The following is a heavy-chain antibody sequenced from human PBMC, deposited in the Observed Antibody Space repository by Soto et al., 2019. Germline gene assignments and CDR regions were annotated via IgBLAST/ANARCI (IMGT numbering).Heavy chain of an antibody. CDR1: GYTFTIYA. CDR3: ARGSWNDDFGDAFDI. J-gene: IGHJ3*02. CDR2: INAGNGNT. V-gene: IGHV1-3*01. Sequence: SVKVSCKASGYTFTIYAMHWVRQAPGQRLEWMGWINAGNGNTKYSQKFQGRVTITRDTSASTAYMELSSLRSEDTAVYYCARGSWNDDFGDAFDIWGQGTMVTVSS. D-gene: IGHD1-1*01.